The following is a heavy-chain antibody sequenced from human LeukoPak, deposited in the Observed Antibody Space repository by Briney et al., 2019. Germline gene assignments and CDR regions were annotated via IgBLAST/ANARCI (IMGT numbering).Heavy chain of an antibody. V-gene: IGHV3-23*01. Sequence: ETLSLTCTVSGGSISSGSYYWSWIRQPAGKGLEWVSAISGSGGSTYYADSVKGRFTISRDNSKNTLYLQMNSLRAEDTAVYYCAKDYYDSSGYYSDAFDIWGQGTMVTVSS. J-gene: IGHJ3*02. D-gene: IGHD3-22*01. CDR3: AKDYYDSSGYYSDAFDI. CDR1: GGSISSGSYY. CDR2: ISGSGGST.